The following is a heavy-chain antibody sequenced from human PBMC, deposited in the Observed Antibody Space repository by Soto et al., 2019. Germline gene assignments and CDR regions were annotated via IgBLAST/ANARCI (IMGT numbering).Heavy chain of an antibody. CDR2: ISPDGAT. J-gene: IGHJ4*02. CDR1: GGSFTTNH. Sequence: QVQLHQWGAGLVRPSETLALTCAVNGGSFTTNHWNWIRQSPEKGLEWVGEISPDGATNFNPTLKGRLATSVETSNRQFSRHLTSVTASDTAVYFCARGLAAQSFYFAFWGQGTLVTISS. V-gene: IGHV4-34*01. CDR3: ARGLAAQSFYFAF. D-gene: IGHD3-16*02.